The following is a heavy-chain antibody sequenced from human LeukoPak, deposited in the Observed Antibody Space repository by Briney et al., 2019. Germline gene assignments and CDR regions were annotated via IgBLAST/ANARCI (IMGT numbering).Heavy chain of an antibody. J-gene: IGHJ4*02. CDR2: ISGSGGST. V-gene: IGHV3-23*01. CDR1: GFTFSSYA. D-gene: IGHD6-25*01. CDR3: VKDRQQRNFDY. Sequence: GGSLRLSCAASGFTFSSYAMSWVRRAPGKGLEWVSAISGSGGSTYYADSVKGRFTISRDNSKNTLYLQMNSLRAEDTAVYYCVKDRQQRNFDYWGQGTLVTVSS.